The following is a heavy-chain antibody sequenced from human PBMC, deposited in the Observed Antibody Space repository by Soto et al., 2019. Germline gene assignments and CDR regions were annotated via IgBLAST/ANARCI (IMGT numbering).Heavy chain of an antibody. CDR1: GGTFSSYA. J-gene: IGHJ6*02. CDR2: IIPIFGTA. Sequence: GASVKVSCKASGGTFSSYAISWVRQAPGQGLEWMGGIIPIFGTANYAQKFQGRVTITADESTSTAYMELSSLRSEDTAVYYCARDRAPLRLDIVLVPAAMRYYYYYGMDVWGQGTTVTVS. V-gene: IGHV1-69*13. D-gene: IGHD2-2*03. CDR3: ARDRAPLRLDIVLVPAAMRYYYYYGMDV.